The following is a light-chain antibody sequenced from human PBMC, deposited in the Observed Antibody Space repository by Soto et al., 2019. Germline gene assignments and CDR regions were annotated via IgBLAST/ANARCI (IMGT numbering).Light chain of an antibody. Sequence: VMTQSPATLSVSPGERATLSCWASETFATNLSWYQQKPGQAPRLLISGASTRAAGISDRFRGSGSGTEFTLTISSLRSEDSAIYYCQQYFEWPPMTFGQGSKVDI. J-gene: IGKJ1*01. CDR2: GAS. CDR1: ETFATN. CDR3: QQYFEWPPMT. V-gene: IGKV3-15*01.